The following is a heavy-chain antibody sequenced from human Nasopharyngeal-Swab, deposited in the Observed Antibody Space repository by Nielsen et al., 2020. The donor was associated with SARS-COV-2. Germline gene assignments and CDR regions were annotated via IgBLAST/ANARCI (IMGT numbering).Heavy chain of an antibody. CDR2: ISSSGSTI. V-gene: IGHV3-11*04. CDR3: TRLTYYYDSSSGG. Sequence: GESLKISCAASGFTFSDYYMSWIRQAPGKGLEWVSYISSSGSTIYYADSVKGRFTISRDNAKNTLFLQMDNLRAEDTAVYYCTRLTYYYDSSSGGWGQGTLVTVSS. D-gene: IGHD3-22*01. J-gene: IGHJ4*02. CDR1: GFTFSDYY.